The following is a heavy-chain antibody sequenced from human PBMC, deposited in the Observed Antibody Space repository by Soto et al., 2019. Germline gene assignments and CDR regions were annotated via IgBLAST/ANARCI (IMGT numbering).Heavy chain of an antibody. V-gene: IGHV4-59*01. CDR3: ARVYGSWSLYPTSNWFDP. CDR2: IYYSGST. J-gene: IGHJ5*02. CDR1: GGSISSYY. Sequence: QVQLQESGPGLVKPSETLSLTCTVSGGSISSYYWSWIRQPPGTGLEWIGYIYYSGSTNSNPSPKSRLTISVDTSKNQFSLELSSVTAADTAVYYCARVYGSWSLYPTSNWFDPWGQVTLVTVSS. D-gene: IGHD3-10*01.